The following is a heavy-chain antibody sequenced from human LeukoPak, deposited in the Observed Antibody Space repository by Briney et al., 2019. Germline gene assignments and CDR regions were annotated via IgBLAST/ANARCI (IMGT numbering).Heavy chain of an antibody. CDR1: GFIFSTSD. CDR3: ARGPLHGAFDY. CDR2: VASDGRNK. J-gene: IGHJ4*01. V-gene: IGHV3-30*03. Sequence: GGSLRLSCAASGFIFSTSDMHWLRQAPGKGLEWVAHVASDGRNKYYADSVQGRFTGSRDNSKNTVYLQMNSLRADDTAVYYCARGPLHGAFDYWGQEPWSPSPQ. D-gene: IGHD4-17*01.